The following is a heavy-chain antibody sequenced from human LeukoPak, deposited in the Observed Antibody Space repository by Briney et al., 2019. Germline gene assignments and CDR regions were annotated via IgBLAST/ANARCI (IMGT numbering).Heavy chain of an antibody. J-gene: IGHJ4*02. CDR1: GFTFSSYG. CDR3: AKEVNYYDSSGYYR. V-gene: IGHV3-23*01. Sequence: GGSLRLSCAASGFTFSSYGMSWVRQAPGKGLEWVSAISGSGGSTYYADSVKGRFTISRDNSKNTLYLQMNSLRAEDTAVYYCAKEVNYYDSSGYYRWGQGTLVTVSS. CDR2: ISGSGGST. D-gene: IGHD3-22*01.